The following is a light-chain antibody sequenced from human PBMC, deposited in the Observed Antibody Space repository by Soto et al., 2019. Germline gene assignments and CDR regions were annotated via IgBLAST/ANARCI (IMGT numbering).Light chain of an antibody. J-gene: IGLJ2*01. CDR1: SSDVGGYNY. V-gene: IGLV2-11*01. Sequence: QSARTQPRSVSGSPGQSVTISCTGTSSDVGGYNYVSWYQQHPGKAPKLMIYDVSKRPSGVPDRFSGSKSGNTASLTISGLQAEDEADYSCCSYAGSNTVLFGGGTKLTVL. CDR3: CSYAGSNTVL. CDR2: DVS.